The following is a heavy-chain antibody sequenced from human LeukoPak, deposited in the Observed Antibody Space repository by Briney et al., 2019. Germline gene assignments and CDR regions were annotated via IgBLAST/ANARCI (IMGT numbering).Heavy chain of an antibody. CDR2: ISGSGGST. CDR3: AGRAAAGRCFDY. Sequence: TGGSLRLSCAASGFTFSSYAMSWVRQAPGKGLEWVSAISGSGGSTYYADSVKGRFTISRDNSKNALYLQMNSLRAEDTAVYYCAGRAAAGRCFDYWGQGTLVTVSS. V-gene: IGHV3-23*01. J-gene: IGHJ4*02. D-gene: IGHD6-13*01. CDR1: GFTFSSYA.